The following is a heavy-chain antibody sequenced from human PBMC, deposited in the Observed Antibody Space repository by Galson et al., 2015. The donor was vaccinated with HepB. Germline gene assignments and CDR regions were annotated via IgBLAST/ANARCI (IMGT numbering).Heavy chain of an antibody. CDR2: ISSSSSYI. V-gene: IGHV3-21*01. Sequence: SLRLSCAASGFTFSSYSMNWVRQAPGKGLEWVSSISSSSSYIYYADSVKGRFTISRDNAKNSLYLQMNSLRAEDTAVYYCARGRGIVVVPVLDYWGQGTLVTVSS. CDR3: ARGRGIVVVPVLDY. J-gene: IGHJ4*02. CDR1: GFTFSSYS. D-gene: IGHD2-2*01.